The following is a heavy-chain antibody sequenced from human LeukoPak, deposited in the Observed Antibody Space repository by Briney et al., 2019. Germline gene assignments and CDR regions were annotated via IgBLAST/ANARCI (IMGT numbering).Heavy chain of an antibody. CDR3: ARVRGRPQYYFDY. CDR2: IYSGGRT. V-gene: IGHV3-66*02. D-gene: IGHD6-19*01. Sequence: GGSLTLSCAASGFTVNSNYMSWLGPAPGKGLAGVSVIYSGGRTYYADSVQGRFTISRDNSNNTLYLQMNSLRAEDTAVYYCARVRGRPQYYFDYWGQGTLVTVSS. J-gene: IGHJ4*02. CDR1: GFTVNSNY.